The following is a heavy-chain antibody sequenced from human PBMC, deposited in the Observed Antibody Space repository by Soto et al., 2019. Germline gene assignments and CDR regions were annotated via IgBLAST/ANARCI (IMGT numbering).Heavy chain of an antibody. Sequence: QVQLQESGPGLVKPSQTLSLTCTVSGGSISSGGYYWSWIRQHPGTGLEWIGYIYYSGSTYYNPSLKSRVTISVDTSKNQFSLKLSSVTAADTAVYYCAREPRVAAADYYSYYGMDVWGQGTTVTFSS. CDR2: IYYSGST. CDR1: GGSISSGGYY. V-gene: IGHV4-31*03. CDR3: AREPRVAAADYYSYYGMDV. D-gene: IGHD6-13*01. J-gene: IGHJ6*02.